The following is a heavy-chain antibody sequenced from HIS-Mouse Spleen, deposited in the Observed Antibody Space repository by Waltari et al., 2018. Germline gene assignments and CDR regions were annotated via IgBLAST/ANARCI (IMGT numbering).Heavy chain of an antibody. CDR3: AREIPYSSSWYDWYFDL. V-gene: IGHV4-39*07. J-gene: IGHJ2*01. D-gene: IGHD6-13*01. CDR1: GASISSSSYY. Sequence: QLQLQASGPGLVQPSETLSLTCTVSGASISSSSYYWGWIRQLPGKGLEWIGSIYYSGSTYYNPSLKSRVTISVDTSKNQFSLKLSSVTAADTAVYYCAREIPYSSSWYDWYFDLWGRGTLVTVSS. CDR2: IYYSGST.